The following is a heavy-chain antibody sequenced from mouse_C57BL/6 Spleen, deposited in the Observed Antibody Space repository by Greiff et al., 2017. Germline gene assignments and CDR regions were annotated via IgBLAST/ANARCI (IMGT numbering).Heavy chain of an antibody. CDR2: INPSNGGT. D-gene: IGHD1-1*01. CDR1: GYTFTSYW. V-gene: IGHV1-53*01. CDR3: ASRDYGSSGYFDV. J-gene: IGHJ1*03. Sequence: VQLQQPGTELVKPGASVKLSCKASGYTFTSYWMHWVKQRPGQGLEWIGNINPSNGGTNYNEKFKSKATLTVDKSSSTAYMQLSRLTSEDSAVYDCASRDYGSSGYFDVWGKGTTVTVSS.